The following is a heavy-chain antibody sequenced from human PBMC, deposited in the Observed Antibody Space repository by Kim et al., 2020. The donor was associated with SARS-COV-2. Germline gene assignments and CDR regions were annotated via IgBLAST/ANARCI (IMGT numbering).Heavy chain of an antibody. V-gene: IGHV1-46*01. CDR3: AREKALNWFDP. J-gene: IGHJ5*02. CDR2: T. Sequence: TSYAQKFTGRVTMTRDTSTSTVDMELSSLRSEDTAVYYCAREKALNWFDPWGQGTLVTVSS.